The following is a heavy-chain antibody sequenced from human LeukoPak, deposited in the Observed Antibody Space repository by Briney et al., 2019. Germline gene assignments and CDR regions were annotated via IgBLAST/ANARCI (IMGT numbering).Heavy chain of an antibody. D-gene: IGHD3-3*01. Sequence: GGSLRLSCAASGFTFSSYAMHWVRQAPGKGLEWVAVISYDGSNKYYADSVKGRFTISRDNSKNTLYLQMNSLRAEDTAVYYCARTYYDFWSSRYYYYMDVWGKGTTVTVSS. V-gene: IGHV3-30*04. CDR2: ISYDGSNK. CDR3: ARTYYDFWSSRYYYYMDV. CDR1: GFTFSSYA. J-gene: IGHJ6*03.